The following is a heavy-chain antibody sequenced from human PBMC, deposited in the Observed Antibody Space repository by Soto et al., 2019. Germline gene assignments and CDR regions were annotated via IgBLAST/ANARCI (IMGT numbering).Heavy chain of an antibody. D-gene: IGHD6-19*01. V-gene: IGHV1-2*02. CDR2: INPESGST. CDR1: EYTFSAYY. J-gene: IGHJ6*02. Sequence: QGQLVQSGAEVKKPGASVMVSCKASEYTFSAYYLEWVRQAPGQGLEWMGWINPESGSTKYGQKFQGRVTMTRDTPISTAYMELNSLSPDDTATYYWGRGRGGVAGFRGPYFAMDVWGQGTAVTVSS. CDR3: GRGRGGVAGFRGPYFAMDV.